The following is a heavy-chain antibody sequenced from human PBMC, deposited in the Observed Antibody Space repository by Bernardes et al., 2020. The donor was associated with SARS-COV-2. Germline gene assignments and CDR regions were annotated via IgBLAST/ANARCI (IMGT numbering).Heavy chain of an antibody. CDR3: ARFYGDPYYFDY. CDR1: GGSFSGYY. J-gene: IGHJ4*02. Sequence: ETLSLTCAVYGGSFSGYYWSWIRQPPGTGLEWIGEINHSGSTNYNPSLKSRVTISVDTSKNQFSLKLSSVTAADTAVYYCARFYGDPYYFDYWGQGTLVTGSA. V-gene: IGHV4-34*01. CDR2: INHSGST. D-gene: IGHD4-17*01.